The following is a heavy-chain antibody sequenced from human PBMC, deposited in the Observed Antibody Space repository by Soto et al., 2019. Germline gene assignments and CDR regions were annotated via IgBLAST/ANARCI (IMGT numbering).Heavy chain of an antibody. J-gene: IGHJ1*01. V-gene: IGHV3-73*02. CDR2: IRSKANDYAT. CDR3: TGGYCTGGTCYSGYFQH. Sequence: EVQLVQSGGGLVQPGGSLKLSCAAYGFTFSGSTVHLVRQASGEGLQWVGRIRSKANDYATTYIASVKGRFTISRDDSRNTAYLQMSDLKTEDTAIYYCTGGYCTGGTCYSGYFQHWGQGALVTVFS. D-gene: IGHD2-15*01. CDR1: GFTFSGST.